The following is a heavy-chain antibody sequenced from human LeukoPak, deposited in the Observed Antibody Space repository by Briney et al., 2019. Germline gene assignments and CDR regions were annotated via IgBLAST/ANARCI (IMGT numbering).Heavy chain of an antibody. CDR2: IYYSGST. Sequence: SETLSLTCTVSGGSISSGGYYWSWIRQHPGKGLEWIGYIYYSGSTYYNPSLKSRVTISVDTSMNQFSLKLSFVTTADTAVYYCARHSPILTGYYVGYWGQGTLVTVSS. D-gene: IGHD3-9*01. CDR1: GGSISSGGYY. V-gene: IGHV4-31*03. J-gene: IGHJ4*02. CDR3: ARHSPILTGYYVGY.